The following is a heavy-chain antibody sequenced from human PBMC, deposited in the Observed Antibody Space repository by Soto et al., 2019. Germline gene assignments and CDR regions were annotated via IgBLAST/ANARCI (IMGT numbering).Heavy chain of an antibody. CDR2: IRSKAYGGTT. CDR1: GFTFGDYA. J-gene: IGHJ4*02. CDR3: TRERALFSIAVAGTFGDYFDY. D-gene: IGHD6-19*01. Sequence: GGSLRLSCTASGFTFGDYAMSWFRQAPGKGLEWVGFIRSKAYGGTTEYAASVKGRFTISRDDSKSIAYLQMNSLKTEDTAVYYCTRERALFSIAVAGTFGDYFDYWGQGTLVTVS. V-gene: IGHV3-49*03.